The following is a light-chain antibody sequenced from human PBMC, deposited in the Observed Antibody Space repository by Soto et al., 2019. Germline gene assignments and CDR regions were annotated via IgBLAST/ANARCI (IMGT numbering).Light chain of an antibody. Sequence: QSALTQPASVSGSPGQSITISCTGTSSDVGGYNYVSWYQQHPGKAPKLMIYDVSNRPSGVSNRSSGSKSGNTASLTISGLQAEDEADYYCSSYTSSSTLVVFGGGTKLTVL. CDR3: SSYTSSSTLVV. CDR1: SSDVGGYNY. CDR2: DVS. J-gene: IGLJ3*02. V-gene: IGLV2-14*01.